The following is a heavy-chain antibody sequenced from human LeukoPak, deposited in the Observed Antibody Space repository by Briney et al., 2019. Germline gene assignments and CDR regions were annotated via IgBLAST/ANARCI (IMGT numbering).Heavy chain of an antibody. J-gene: IGHJ3*02. V-gene: IGHV3-9*01. CDR2: VSWSRGII. D-gene: IGHD4-23*01. CDR3: AKDTGSPADATTMEDNAFDI. CDR1: GFIFDDHG. Sequence: PGRSLRLSCAASGFIFDDHGMHWVRQAPGKGLEWGSGVSWSRGIIGYADSVQGRFTISRDNAKNSLDLQMESLRAEDTAVYYCAKDTGSPADATTMEDNAFDIRGQGTMLTVPS.